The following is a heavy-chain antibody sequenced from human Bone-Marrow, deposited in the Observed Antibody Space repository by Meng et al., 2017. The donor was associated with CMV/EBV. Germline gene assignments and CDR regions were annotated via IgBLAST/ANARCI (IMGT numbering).Heavy chain of an antibody. J-gene: IGHJ4*02. V-gene: IGHV4-34*01. CDR1: GGSFSGYY. CDR3: ARGRVGWGSGWYVSLFDY. CDR2: INHSGST. Sequence: GSLRLSCAVYGGSFSGYYWSWIRQPPGKGLEWIGEINHSGSTNYNPSLKSRVTISVDTSKNQFSLKLSSVTAADTAVYHCARGRVGWGSGWYVSLFDYWGQGTLVSVSS. D-gene: IGHD6-19*01.